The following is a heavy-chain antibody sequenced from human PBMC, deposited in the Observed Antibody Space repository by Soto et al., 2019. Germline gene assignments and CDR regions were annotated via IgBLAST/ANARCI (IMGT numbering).Heavy chain of an antibody. CDR1: GFTLSDHY. D-gene: IGHD2-2*01. Sequence: GGSLRLSCATSGFTLSDHYMDWVRQAPGKGLEWVGRTRDKANYYTTEYAASVKGRFTISRDDSKNSLYLQMNSLNTEDTAVYYCARTAACSSTSCYVNWFDLWGQGTLVTVSS. J-gene: IGHJ5*02. CDR2: TRDKANYYTT. CDR3: ARTAACSSTSCYVNWFDL. V-gene: IGHV3-72*01.